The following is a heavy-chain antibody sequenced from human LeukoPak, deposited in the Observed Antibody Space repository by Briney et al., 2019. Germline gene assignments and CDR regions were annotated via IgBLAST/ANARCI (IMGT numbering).Heavy chain of an antibody. D-gene: IGHD6-13*01. Sequence: PSETLSLTCTVSGGSIRSYYWSWIRQPPGKGLEWIGYIYYSGSTYYNPSLKSRVTISVDTSKNQFSMKLSSVTAADTAVYYCASRYSSSWYYFDYWGQGTLVTVSS. CDR1: GGSIRSYY. V-gene: IGHV4-59*06. CDR2: IYYSGST. CDR3: ASRYSSSWYYFDY. J-gene: IGHJ4*02.